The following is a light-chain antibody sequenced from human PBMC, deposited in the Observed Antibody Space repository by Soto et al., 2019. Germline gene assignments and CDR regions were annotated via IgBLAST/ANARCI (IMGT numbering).Light chain of an antibody. J-gene: IGKJ1*01. V-gene: IGKV3-20*01. CDR3: QQFGNSPQT. CDR1: QSVNSNY. Sequence: EIVLTQSPDTLSLSAGERATLSCRASQSVNSNYFAWYQQKPGQAPRLLIYAASSRATGIPGRFSGSGSGTDVTLTINTLEPEDFAVYYCQQFGNSPQTFGQGTKVEIK. CDR2: AAS.